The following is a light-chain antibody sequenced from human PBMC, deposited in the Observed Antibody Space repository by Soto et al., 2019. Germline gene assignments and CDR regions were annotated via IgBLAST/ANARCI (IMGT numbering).Light chain of an antibody. J-gene: IGKJ4*01. V-gene: IGKV3-11*01. CDR1: QSVSTY. Sequence: EIVLTQSPATLSLSPGERATLSCRASQSVSTYLAWYQQKPGQAPRLLIYDASNRATGIPARFSGSGSGTDSTLTISSLEPEDFAVYYCQQRSNWPPEVTFGGGTKVEIK. CDR2: DAS. CDR3: QQRSNWPPEVT.